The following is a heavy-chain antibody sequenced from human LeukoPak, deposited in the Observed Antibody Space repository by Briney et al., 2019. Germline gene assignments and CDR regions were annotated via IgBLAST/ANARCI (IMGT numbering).Heavy chain of an antibody. J-gene: IGHJ6*03. Sequence: SETLSLTCTVSGYSISSGYYWGWIRQPPGKGLEWIGSIYHSGSTYYNPSLKSRVTISVDTSKNQFSLKLSSVTAADTAVYYCARSIPGYYYYYMDVWGKGTTVTVSS. CDR3: ARSIPGYYYYYMDV. CDR2: IYHSGST. D-gene: IGHD6-6*01. CDR1: GYSISSGYY. V-gene: IGHV4-38-2*02.